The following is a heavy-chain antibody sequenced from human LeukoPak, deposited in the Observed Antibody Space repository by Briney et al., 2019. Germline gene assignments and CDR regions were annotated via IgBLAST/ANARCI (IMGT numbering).Heavy chain of an antibody. CDR1: GGTFSSYA. J-gene: IGHJ4*02. V-gene: IGHV1-69*06. D-gene: IGHD6-19*01. CDR3: ARDGMDAHGCSSGWKSH. CDR2: IIPIFGTA. Sequence: ASVKVSCKASGGTFSSYAISWVRQAPGQGLEWMGRIIPIFGTANYAQKFQGRVTITADKSTSTAYMELSSLRSEDTAVYYCARDGMDAHGCSSGWKSHWGQGTLVTVSS.